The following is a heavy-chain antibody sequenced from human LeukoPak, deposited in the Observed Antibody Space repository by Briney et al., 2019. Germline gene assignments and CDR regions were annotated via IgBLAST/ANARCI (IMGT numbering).Heavy chain of an antibody. J-gene: IGHJ4*02. CDR1: GYTLTSYG. D-gene: IGHD3-10*01. Sequence: GASVKVSCKASGYTLTSYGINWMRQAPGQGLEWMGWISTQSGNTNYAQKVQGRLTLTTDRSTNTAYMELRSLRSEDTAVYYCARGSSFDYWGQGTLVTVSS. CDR2: ISTQSGNT. V-gene: IGHV1-18*01. CDR3: ARGSSFDY.